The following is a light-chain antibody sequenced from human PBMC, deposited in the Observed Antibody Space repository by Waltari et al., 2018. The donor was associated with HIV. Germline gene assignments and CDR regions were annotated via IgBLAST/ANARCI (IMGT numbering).Light chain of an antibody. CDR3: SSYTRSSTLV. V-gene: IGLV2-14*01. Sequence: QSALTQPASVSGSPGQSITISCTGTSSDVGHYNYVSWYQQHPGKAPKLIIYEVSNRPSGVSNRFSGSKSGTTASLTISGLQPEDEAHYYCSSYTRSSTLVFGGGTKLTVL. CDR2: EVS. J-gene: IGLJ2*01. CDR1: SSDVGHYNY.